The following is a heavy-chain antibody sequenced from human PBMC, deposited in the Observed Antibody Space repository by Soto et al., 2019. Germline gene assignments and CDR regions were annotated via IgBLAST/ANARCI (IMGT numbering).Heavy chain of an antibody. CDR2: FDPEDGET. Sequence: ASVKVSCKVSGYTLTELSMHWVRQAPGKGLEWMGGFDPEDGETIYAQKFQGRVTITADESTSTAYMELSSLRSEDTAVYYCAGDSTAAAGLFDYWGQGTLVTVSS. V-gene: IGHV1-24*01. CDR3: AGDSTAAAGLFDY. D-gene: IGHD6-13*01. CDR1: GYTLTELS. J-gene: IGHJ4*02.